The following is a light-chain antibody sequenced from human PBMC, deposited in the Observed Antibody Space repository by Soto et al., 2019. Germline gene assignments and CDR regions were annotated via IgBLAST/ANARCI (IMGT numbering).Light chain of an antibody. CDR2: DAS. CDR3: QNYNSAPFT. CDR1: QGISNS. J-gene: IGKJ3*01. Sequence: DIQMTQSPSSLSASVGDRVTITCRASQGISNSLAWYQQKPGKVPRLLIYDASTLQSGVPSRFGGSGSGTDFSPTISSLQHEDVATYYCQNYNSAPFTFGHGTKVDVK. V-gene: IGKV1-27*01.